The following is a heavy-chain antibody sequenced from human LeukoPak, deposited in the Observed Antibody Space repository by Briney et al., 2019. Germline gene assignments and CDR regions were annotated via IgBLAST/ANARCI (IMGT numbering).Heavy chain of an antibody. CDR1: GYTFTSYD. CDR2: MNPNSGNT. J-gene: IGHJ6*02. V-gene: IGHV1-8*01. CDR3: ARDRKYRPYNWNPIYYYYGMDV. D-gene: IGHD1-20*01. Sequence: GASVKVSCKASGYTFTSYDINWVRQATGQGLEWMGWMNPNSGNTGYAQKFQGRVTMTRNTSISTAYMELSSLRSEDTAVYYCARDRKYRPYNWNPIYYYYGMDVWGQGTTVTVSS.